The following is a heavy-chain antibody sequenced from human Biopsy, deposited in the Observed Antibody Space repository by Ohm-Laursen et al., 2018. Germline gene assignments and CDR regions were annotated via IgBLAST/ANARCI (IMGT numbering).Heavy chain of an antibody. V-gene: IGHV4-34*01. CDR1: GESFNGYY. CDR2: INHSGRT. D-gene: IGHD3-22*01. Sequence: PRETLSLTCAVYGESFNGYYWSWIRQTPGKGLEWIGEINHSGRTNYNPSLKSRVTISVDASKNQFSLKVRSVTAADTAVYYCVRGVDYYDPYHYYALDVWGQGTTVTVSS. J-gene: IGHJ6*02. CDR3: VRGVDYYDPYHYYALDV.